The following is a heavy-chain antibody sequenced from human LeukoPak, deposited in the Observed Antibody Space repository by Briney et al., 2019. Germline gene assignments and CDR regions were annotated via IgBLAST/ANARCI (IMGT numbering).Heavy chain of an antibody. J-gene: IGHJ4*02. CDR2: INHSGST. Sequence: SETLSLTCAVYGGSFSGYYWSWIRQPPGKGLECIGEINHSGSTNYNPSLKSRVTISVDTSKNQFSLKLSSVTAADTAVYYCARGRSALDYWGQGTLVTVSS. V-gene: IGHV4-34*01. CDR3: ARGRSALDY. CDR1: GGSFSGYY.